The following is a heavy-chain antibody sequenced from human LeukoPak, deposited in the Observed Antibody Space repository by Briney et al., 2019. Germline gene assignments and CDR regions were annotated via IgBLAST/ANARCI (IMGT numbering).Heavy chain of an antibody. J-gene: IGHJ4*02. Sequence: GGSLRLSWAASGXTFSSYALHWVRQAPGKGLEWVAVIPYDGDNKNYADSVKGRFTISRDSSKNTLYLQMNSLRTEDTAVYYCARDPGNYAYFDYWGQGTLVTVSS. CDR3: ARDPGNYAYFDY. CDR2: IPYDGDNK. CDR1: GXTFSSYA. D-gene: IGHD1-7*01. V-gene: IGHV3-30-3*01.